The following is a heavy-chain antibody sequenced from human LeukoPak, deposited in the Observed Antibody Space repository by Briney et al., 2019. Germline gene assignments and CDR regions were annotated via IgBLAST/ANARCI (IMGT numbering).Heavy chain of an antibody. J-gene: IGHJ6*03. CDR1: GYTFPIYW. D-gene: IGHD3-16*02. Sequence: GESLKISCQGSGYTFPIYWIGWVRQTPGKGLEWMGIIYPSDSHTIYSPSFQGQVTVSADKSISTAYLQWSSLKASDTAIYYCVRHYRPPQDSRAAKPTGYYYYYMDVWGTGTTVTVSS. V-gene: IGHV5-51*01. CDR2: IYPSDSHT. CDR3: VRHYRPPQDSRAAKPTGYYYYYMDV.